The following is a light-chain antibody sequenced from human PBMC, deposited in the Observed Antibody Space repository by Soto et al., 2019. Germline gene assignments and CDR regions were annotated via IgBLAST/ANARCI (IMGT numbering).Light chain of an antibody. CDR1: QSVSSN. CDR2: GAS. J-gene: IGKJ1*01. Sequence: IVMTQSPATLSVSPGDRANLSCRASQSVSSNLAWYQQKPGQAPRLIIYGASTRATGIPARFSGSGAGTEFTLTISSLQAEDCAVYYCQQYNNWPQTVGQGTKVEIK. V-gene: IGKV3-15*01. CDR3: QQYNNWPQT.